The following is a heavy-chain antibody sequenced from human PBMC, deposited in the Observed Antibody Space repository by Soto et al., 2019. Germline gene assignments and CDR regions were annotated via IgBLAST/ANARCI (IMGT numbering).Heavy chain of an antibody. V-gene: IGHV3-49*04. CDR3: TAGKLYPSLDFDY. Sequence: HPGGSLRLSCTASGFTFRDYSMRWVLQAPGTGLEWGGFIRRKAYGGTTEYAASVKGRFTISRDDSKSIAYLQMNSLKTDDTAVYYCTAGKLYPSLDFDYWGQGT. D-gene: IGHD2-8*01. CDR1: GFTFRDYS. CDR2: IRRKAYGGTT. J-gene: IGHJ4*02.